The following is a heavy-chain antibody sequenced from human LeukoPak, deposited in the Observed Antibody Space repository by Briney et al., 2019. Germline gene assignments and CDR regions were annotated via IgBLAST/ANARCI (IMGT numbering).Heavy chain of an antibody. CDR2: IYPGGSDT. Sequence: GESLKISCKGSGYSFTTYWIAWVRQMPGKGPEWMGIIYPGGSDTRYSPSFQGQVTISADKSISTAYLQWSSLKASDTATYYCARREGYGGKYYFDYWGQGTLVTVSS. J-gene: IGHJ4*02. D-gene: IGHD4-23*01. V-gene: IGHV5-51*01. CDR3: ARREGYGGKYYFDY. CDR1: GYSFTTYW.